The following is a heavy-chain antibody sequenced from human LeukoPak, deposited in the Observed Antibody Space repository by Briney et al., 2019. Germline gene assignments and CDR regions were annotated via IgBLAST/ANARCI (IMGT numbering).Heavy chain of an antibody. CDR2: ISSNGGST. CDR3: ARGAPKDCSSTSCYTGASEPRTYYYYMDV. Sequence: PGGSLRLSCAASGFTFSSYAMHWVRQAPGKGLEYVSAISSNGGSTYYANSVKGRFTISRDNSKNTLYLQMGSLRAEDMAVYYCARGAPKDCSSTSCYTGASEPRTYYYYMDVWGKGTTVTVSS. J-gene: IGHJ6*03. D-gene: IGHD2-2*02. CDR1: GFTFSSYA. V-gene: IGHV3-64*01.